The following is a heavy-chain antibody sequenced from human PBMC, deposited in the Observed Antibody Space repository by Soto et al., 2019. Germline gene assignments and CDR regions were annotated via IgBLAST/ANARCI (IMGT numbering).Heavy chain of an antibody. D-gene: IGHD2-8*02. Sequence: GGSLRLSCVASGITFSPFWMNWVRQAPGKGLEWVAVISYDGSNKYYADSVKGRFTISRDNSRNTLFLEMNSLRGDDMAVYYCTGEVASGYWGQGTLVTVSS. CDR3: TGEVASGY. CDR1: GITFSPFW. J-gene: IGHJ4*02. V-gene: IGHV3-30-3*01. CDR2: ISYDGSNK.